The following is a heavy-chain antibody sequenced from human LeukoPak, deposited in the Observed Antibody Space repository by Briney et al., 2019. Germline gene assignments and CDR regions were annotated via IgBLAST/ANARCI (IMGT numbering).Heavy chain of an antibody. Sequence: SVKVSCKASGGTFSSYAISWVRQAPGQGLEWMGRIIPILGIANYAQKFQGRVTITADKSTSTAYMELSSLRSEDTAVYYCARRRMSLRMDYFDYWGQGTLVTVSS. V-gene: IGHV1-69*04. J-gene: IGHJ4*02. CDR1: GGTFSSYA. CDR2: IIPILGIA. D-gene: IGHD3-16*01. CDR3: ARRRMSLRMDYFDY.